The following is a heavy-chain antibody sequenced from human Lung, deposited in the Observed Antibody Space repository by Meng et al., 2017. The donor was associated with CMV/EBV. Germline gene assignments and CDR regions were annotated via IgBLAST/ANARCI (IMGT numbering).Heavy chain of an antibody. CDR2: IYYSGST. CDR3: ARSGGTTKHHYYSYGMDV. CDR1: GCSISSYY. V-gene: IGHV4-59*01. J-gene: IGHJ6*02. D-gene: IGHD1-1*01. Sequence: SETLSLTCPVSGCSISSYYLSWIRQPPGKGLEWIGFIYYSGSTNYNPSLKSRVTISVDTSKNQFSLKLSSVTAADTAVYYCARSGGTTKHHYYSYGMDVWGQGTTVTVSS.